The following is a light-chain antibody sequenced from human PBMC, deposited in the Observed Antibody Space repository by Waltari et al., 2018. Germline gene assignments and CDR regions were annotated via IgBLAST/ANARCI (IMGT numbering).Light chain of an antibody. V-gene: IGLV1-40*01. CDR1: SSNIGAGYD. CDR3: QSFDRDLNAVL. J-gene: IGLJ2*01. Sequence: QSVLTQPPSVSGAPGQSVTISCTGSSSNIGAGYDVHWYQQSPGSGPKVLIYRDDNRPSGGPGRFSGSTYGTSASPSVTWLHVEDEADYFCQSFDRDLNAVLFGGGTKLTVL. CDR2: RDD.